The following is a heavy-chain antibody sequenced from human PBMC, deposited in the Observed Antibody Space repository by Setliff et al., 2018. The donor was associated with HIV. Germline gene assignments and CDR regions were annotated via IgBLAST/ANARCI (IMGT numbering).Heavy chain of an antibody. V-gene: IGHV4-34*01. CDR1: GGSLSGYY. Sequence: PSETLSLTCAVYGGSLSGYYWRWIRQPPGKGLEWIGDVSHTGSTNYNPSLKSRITISADTPKNQFSMKLRSVTAADTAVYYCARGHGYSSSWADYWSQGTLVTVSS. J-gene: IGHJ4*02. CDR2: VSHTGST. CDR3: ARGHGYSSSWADY. D-gene: IGHD6-13*01.